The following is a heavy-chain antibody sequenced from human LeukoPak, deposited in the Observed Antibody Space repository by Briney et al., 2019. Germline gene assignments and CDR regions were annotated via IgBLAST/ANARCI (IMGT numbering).Heavy chain of an antibody. CDR2: IYYSGST. V-gene: IGHV4-59*01. Sequence: SETLSLTCAVSGGSISSYYWSWIRQPPGKGLEWIGYIYYSGSTNYNPSLKSRVTISVDTSKNQFSLKLSSVTAADTAVYYCARGDLRFIDYWGQGTLVTVSS. CDR3: ARGDLRFIDY. D-gene: IGHD3-3*01. J-gene: IGHJ4*02. CDR1: GGSISSYY.